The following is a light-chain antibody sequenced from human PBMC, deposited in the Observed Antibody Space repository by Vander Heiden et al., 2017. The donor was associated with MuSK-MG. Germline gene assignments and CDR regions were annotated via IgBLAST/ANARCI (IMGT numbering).Light chain of an antibody. CDR1: KLGDKY. Sequence: SYELTQPPSVSVSPGQTASITCSGDKLGDKYACWYQQKPGQSPVLVIYQDSKRPSGIPERFSGSNSGNTATLTISGTQAMDEADYYCQAWDSSTGHVVLGGGTKLTVL. J-gene: IGLJ2*01. CDR3: QAWDSSTGHVV. CDR2: QDS. V-gene: IGLV3-1*01.